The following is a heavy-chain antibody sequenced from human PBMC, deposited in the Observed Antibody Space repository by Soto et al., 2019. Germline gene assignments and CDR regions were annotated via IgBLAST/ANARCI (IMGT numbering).Heavy chain of an antibody. CDR3: VQSRCGGDCLQSYSSHSYYGLDV. V-gene: IGHV2-5*02. Sequence: QITLKESGPPLVKPTQTLTLTCTFSGLSLSTTGVGVGWIRQPPGKALELLALIYWDDDKRYSPSLKSRLTITKDTSKNHVVLTMTNMDPVDTATYYCVQSRCGGDCLQSYSSHSYYGLDVWGQGTTVTVSS. CDR1: GLSLSTTGVG. D-gene: IGHD2-21*02. CDR2: IYWDDDK. J-gene: IGHJ6*02.